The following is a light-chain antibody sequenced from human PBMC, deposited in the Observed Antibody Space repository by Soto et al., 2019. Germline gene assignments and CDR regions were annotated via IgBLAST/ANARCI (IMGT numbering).Light chain of an antibody. CDR2: GAS. CDR3: QQYGSSVVYT. V-gene: IGKV3-20*01. J-gene: IGKJ2*01. Sequence: DIVMTQSPDSLAVSLGDRATINCKSSQSVKSNFLAWYQQIPGQAPRLLIYGASTRATGVPDRFSGSGSGTDFTLTISRLEPEDFAVYYCQQYGSSVVYTFGQGTKLEIK. CDR1: QSVKSNF.